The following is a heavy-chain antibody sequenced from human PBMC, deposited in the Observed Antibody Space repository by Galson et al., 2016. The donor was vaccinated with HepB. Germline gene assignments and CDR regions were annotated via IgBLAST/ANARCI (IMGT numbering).Heavy chain of an antibody. CDR2: ISDSGGGT. V-gene: IGHV3-23*01. CDR1: GITFSSYV. J-gene: IGHJ6*03. D-gene: IGHD1-26*01. CDR3: AKGTTTYYYFYMDV. Sequence: SLRLSCAASGITFSSYVMNWVRQAPGKGLGWVSVISDSGGGTNYADSVRGRFTISRDNSKNTLNLQMSGLRAEDTATYYCAKGTTTYYYFYMDVWGKGTTVTVSS.